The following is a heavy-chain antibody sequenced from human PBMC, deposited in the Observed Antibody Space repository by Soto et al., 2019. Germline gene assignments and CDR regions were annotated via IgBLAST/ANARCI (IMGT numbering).Heavy chain of an antibody. CDR2: ISGSGGAT. J-gene: IGHJ4*02. Sequence: GALRLSCAASGFTFSAYAMSWVRQAPGKGLEWVSVISGSGGATYYADSVKGRFTISRDNAKNTLYLQMNSLRAEDTAIYYCARDRDTYGLSYFDYWGQGTLVTVSS. CDR1: GFTFSAYA. CDR3: ARDRDTYGLSYFDY. V-gene: IGHV3-23*01. D-gene: IGHD5-18*01.